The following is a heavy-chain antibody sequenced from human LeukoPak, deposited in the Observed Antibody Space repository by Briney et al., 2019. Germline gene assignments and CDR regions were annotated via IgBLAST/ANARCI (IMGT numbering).Heavy chain of an antibody. CDR1: GFTFSSYW. D-gene: IGHD1-26*01. J-gene: IGHJ4*02. CDR2: IYDRGPT. Sequence: LRLSCAASGFTFSSYWMSWIRQPPGKGLEWIGCIYDRGPTYYNPSLKSRVTMSVDTSKNQFSLKLSSVTAVDTAVYYCARSAGYRGTEWYFDYWGQGTLVTVSS. CDR3: ARSAGYRGTEWYFDY. V-gene: IGHV4-28*01.